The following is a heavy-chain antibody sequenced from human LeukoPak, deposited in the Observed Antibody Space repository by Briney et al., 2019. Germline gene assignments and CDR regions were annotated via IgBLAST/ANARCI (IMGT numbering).Heavy chain of an antibody. Sequence: GGSLRLSCAASGFIFSNYGMHWVRQAPGKGLEWVAFIRTDGSVKSHADSVKGRFTISRDNSKDMMYLQMNSLRPEDMAVYYCGRGGKVEQLVLARWGQGSLVTVSS. CDR3: GRGGKVEQLVLAR. CDR1: GFIFSNYG. CDR2: IRTDGSVK. D-gene: IGHD6-13*01. J-gene: IGHJ4*02. V-gene: IGHV3-30*02.